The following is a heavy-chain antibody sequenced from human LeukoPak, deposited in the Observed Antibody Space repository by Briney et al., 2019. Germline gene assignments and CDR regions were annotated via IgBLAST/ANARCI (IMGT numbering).Heavy chain of an antibody. Sequence: GGSLRLSCAASGFNVSSKYMSWAPQAPGKGLEWVSVTYRGGSTYYADSVKGRFTISRDNSKNSLYLQMNSLRAEDTAVYYCARDLPVVYWGQGTLVTVSS. J-gene: IGHJ4*02. D-gene: IGHD4-23*01. CDR2: TYRGGST. CDR1: GFNVSSKY. CDR3: ARDLPVVY. V-gene: IGHV3-53*01.